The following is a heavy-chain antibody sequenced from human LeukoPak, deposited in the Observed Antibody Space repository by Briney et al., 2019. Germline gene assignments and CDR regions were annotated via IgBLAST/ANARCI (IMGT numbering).Heavy chain of an antibody. Sequence: PGGSLRLSCAASGFTVSSNYMSWVRQAPGKGLEWVSVIYSGGSTYYADSVKGRFTISRDNSKNTLYLQMNSLRAEDTAVYYCARDRCSGGSCYSHWFDPWGQGTLVTVSS. CDR3: ARDRCSGGSCYSHWFDP. V-gene: IGHV3-53*01. D-gene: IGHD2-15*01. CDR2: IYSGGST. CDR1: GFTVSSNY. J-gene: IGHJ5*02.